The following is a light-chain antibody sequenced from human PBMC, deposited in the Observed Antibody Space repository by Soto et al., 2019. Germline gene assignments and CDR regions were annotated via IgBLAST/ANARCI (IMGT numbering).Light chain of an antibody. CDR1: QTVLNNY. CDR2: GAS. J-gene: IGKJ1*01. Sequence: EIVLTQSPGTLSLSPGERATLSCRASQTVLNNYLTWYQQKPGQAPRRLIFGASIRATGIPDRFSGSGSGTDFTLTISRLEPEDFPVYYCQQYGSSPTTFGQGTKVDIK. CDR3: QQYGSSPTT. V-gene: IGKV3-20*01.